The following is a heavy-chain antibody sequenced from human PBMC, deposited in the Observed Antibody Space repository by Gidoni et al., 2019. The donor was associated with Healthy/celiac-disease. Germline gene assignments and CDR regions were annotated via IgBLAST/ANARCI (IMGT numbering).Heavy chain of an antibody. D-gene: IGHD4-17*01. CDR2: IYHSGST. J-gene: IGHJ5*02. CDR3: AREVEAVTTAWFDP. CDR1: VYSTSSGYY. V-gene: IGHV4-38-2*02. Sequence: QVQLQASRPGLVKPSQPLSLTCAVSVYSTSSGYYWGWIRQPPGKGLEWIGSIYHSGSTYYNPSLKIRVTISVDTSKNQFSLKLSSVTAADTAVYYCAREVEAVTTAWFDPWGQGTLVTVSS.